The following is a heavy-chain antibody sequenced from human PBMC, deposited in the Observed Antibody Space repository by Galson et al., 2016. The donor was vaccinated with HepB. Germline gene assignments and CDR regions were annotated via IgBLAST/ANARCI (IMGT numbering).Heavy chain of an antibody. CDR2: ISKDGNNK. CDR1: GFTFTNYG. CDR3: AKGPLFFWFDP. V-gene: IGHV3-30*18. Sequence: SLRLSCAASGFTFTNYGMHWVRQAPGTGLEWVAVISKDGNNKEYGDSVKGRFTISRDNSKNTVFLQMSSLRVEETAVYSCAKGPLFFWFDPMGQGTLVTVSS. J-gene: IGHJ5*02.